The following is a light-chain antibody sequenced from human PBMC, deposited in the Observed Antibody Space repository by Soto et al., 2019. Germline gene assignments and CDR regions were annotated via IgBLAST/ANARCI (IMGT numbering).Light chain of an antibody. CDR1: SSDVGGYEY. CDR3: CSSSGSYTWV. J-gene: IGLJ3*02. CDR2: DVN. Sequence: QSALTQPRSVSGSPGQSVTISCTGTSSDVGGYEYVSWYQQDQGKAPKLMNYDVNKRPSGVPELFSGSKSGNTASLTISGRQAEEETDYYCCSSSGSYTWVFGGGTKLTVL. V-gene: IGLV2-11*01.